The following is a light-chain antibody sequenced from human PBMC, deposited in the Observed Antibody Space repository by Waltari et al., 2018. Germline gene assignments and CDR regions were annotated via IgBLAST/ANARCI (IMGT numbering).Light chain of an antibody. V-gene: IGLV4-69*01. CDR1: SGHSSHA. Sequence: QLVLTQSPSASASLGASVKLTCTLSSGHSSHAIAWHQQQPEKGPRFLMKGKSDGSHKTGDGIPDRFSCSSSGAERFLTISSLQSEDEADYYCQTWGTGIPVVFGGGTKVTVL. CDR3: QTWGTGIPVV. J-gene: IGLJ2*01. CDR2: GKSDGSH.